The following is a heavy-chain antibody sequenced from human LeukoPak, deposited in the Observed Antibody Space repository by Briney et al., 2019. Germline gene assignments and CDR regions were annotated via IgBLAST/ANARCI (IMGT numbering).Heavy chain of an antibody. CDR3: AREVPYGDYQDGEGFDP. CDR1: GFIFSNYA. V-gene: IGHV3-30*04. CDR2: ISFDGSNI. J-gene: IGHJ5*02. Sequence: GRSLRLSCAASGFIFSNYAMHWVRQAPGMGLDWVAVISFDGSNIYYADSAKGRFTISRDNSKNTLYLQMNSLRAEDTALYYCAREVPYGDYQDGEGFDPWGQGTLVTVSS. D-gene: IGHD4-17*01.